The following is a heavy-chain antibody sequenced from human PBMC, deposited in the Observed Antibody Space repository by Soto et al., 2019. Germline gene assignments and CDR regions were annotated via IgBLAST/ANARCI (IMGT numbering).Heavy chain of an antibody. CDR3: ARSYCSSTSCYTAYYYGMDV. Sequence: QVQLVQSGAEVKKPGSSVKVSCKASGGTFSSYAISWVRQAPGQGLEWMGGIIPIFGTANYAQKFQGRVTITADKSTSTAYTELSSLRSEDTAVYYCARSYCSSTSCYTAYYYGMDVWGQGTTVTVSS. D-gene: IGHD2-2*02. V-gene: IGHV1-69*06. J-gene: IGHJ6*02. CDR1: GGTFSSYA. CDR2: IIPIFGTA.